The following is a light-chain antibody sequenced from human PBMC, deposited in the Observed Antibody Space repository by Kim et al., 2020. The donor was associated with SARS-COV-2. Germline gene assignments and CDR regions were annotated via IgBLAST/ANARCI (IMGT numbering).Light chain of an antibody. J-gene: IGLJ3*02. CDR2: GVS. V-gene: IGLV2-14*03. Sequence: QSALTQPASVSGSPGQSITISCTGTSTDVGGFNYVSWFRQHPGKAPKLMIYGVSKRPSGVSNRLSGSKSGNTASLTISGLRAEDEADYYCVSYTSSITWVFGGGTQLTVL. CDR3: VSYTSSITWV. CDR1: STDVGGFNY.